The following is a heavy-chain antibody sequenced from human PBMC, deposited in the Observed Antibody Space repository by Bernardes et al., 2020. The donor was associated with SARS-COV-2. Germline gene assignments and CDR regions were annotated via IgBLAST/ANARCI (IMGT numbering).Heavy chain of an antibody. D-gene: IGHD3-3*02. V-gene: IGHV4-59*01. CDR3: ARVSQSELDWFDP. J-gene: IGHJ5*02. CDR2: IYYSGST. Sequence: TLSLTCTVSGGSISGYYWSWIRQPPGKALEWIGYIYYSGSTHYQPSLKSRVTISIDTSRNQFSLRLSSVTAADTAIYYCARVSQSELDWFDPWGQGTLVTVSS. CDR1: GGSISGYY.